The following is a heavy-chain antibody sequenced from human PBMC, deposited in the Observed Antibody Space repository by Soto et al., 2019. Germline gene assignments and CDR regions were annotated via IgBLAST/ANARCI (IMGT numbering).Heavy chain of an antibody. CDR3: ARDHIVVNHDTFDI. Sequence: EVQLVESGGGLVQPGGSLRLSCAASGFTLSSYWMHWVRQAPGKGLVWVSRINSEASSTSYADSVKGRFIISRDNAKNTLYLQMNSLRVEDTAVYYCARDHIVVNHDTFDIWGQGTMVTVSS. V-gene: IGHV3-74*01. CDR2: INSEASST. CDR1: GFTLSSYW. J-gene: IGHJ3*02. D-gene: IGHD2-21*01.